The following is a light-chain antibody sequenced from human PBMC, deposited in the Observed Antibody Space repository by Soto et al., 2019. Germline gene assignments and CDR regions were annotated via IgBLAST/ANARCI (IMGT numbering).Light chain of an antibody. Sequence: DIQMTQSPSSVSASLGDRVTITCRASQGISSWLAWYQQKPGKAPKLLIYAASSLQSRVPARFSGSGSGTDFTIPIRSLQPEGFGHYYCQQANSFSFTFGPGSKVHI. J-gene: IGKJ3*01. V-gene: IGKV1-12*01. CDR1: QGISSW. CDR3: QQANSFSFT. CDR2: AAS.